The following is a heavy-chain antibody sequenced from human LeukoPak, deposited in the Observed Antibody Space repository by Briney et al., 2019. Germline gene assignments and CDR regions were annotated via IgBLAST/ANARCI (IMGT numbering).Heavy chain of an antibody. CDR3: ATSSFGSLCERYYYGMDV. D-gene: IGHD3-16*01. CDR1: GGSFSGYY. J-gene: IGHJ6*02. CDR2: INHSGST. Sequence: PPETLSLTCAVYGGSFSGYYWTWIRQRPGKGPEWIGEINHSGSTNYIPSLKSRVTISLDTSKNQFSLKLTSVTAADTAVYFCATSSFGSLCERYYYGMDVCGQGTPVTVSS. V-gene: IGHV4-34*01.